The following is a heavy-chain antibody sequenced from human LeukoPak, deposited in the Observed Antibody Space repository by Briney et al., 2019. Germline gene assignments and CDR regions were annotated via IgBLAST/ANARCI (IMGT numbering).Heavy chain of an antibody. V-gene: IGHV4-39*07. J-gene: IGHJ3*02. CDR2: IYYSGST. CDR1: GGSISSSSYY. D-gene: IGHD1-26*01. CDR3: ARWYSGSLDAFDI. Sequence: PSETLSLTCTVSGGSISSSSYYWGWIRQPPGKGLEWIGSIYYSGSTYYNPSLKSRVTISVDTSKNQFSLKLSSVTAADTAVYYCARWYSGSLDAFDIWGQGTVVTVSS.